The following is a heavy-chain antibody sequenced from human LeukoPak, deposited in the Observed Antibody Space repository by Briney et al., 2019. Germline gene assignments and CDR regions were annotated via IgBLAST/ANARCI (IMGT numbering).Heavy chain of an antibody. CDR3: ARGRGCSSLSCYPDY. J-gene: IGHJ4*02. D-gene: IGHD2-2*01. CDR2: ISSSSSYI. CDR1: GFTFSSYS. V-gene: IGHV3-21*01. Sequence: GGSLRLSCAASGFTFSSYSMNWVRQAPGKGLEWGSSISSSSSYIYYADSVKGRFTISRDNAKNSLYLQMNSLGAEDTALYYCARGRGCSSLSCYPDYWGQGTLVTVSS.